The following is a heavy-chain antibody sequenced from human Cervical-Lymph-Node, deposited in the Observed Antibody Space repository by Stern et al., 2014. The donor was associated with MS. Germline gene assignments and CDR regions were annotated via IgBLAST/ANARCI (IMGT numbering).Heavy chain of an antibody. CDR3: ASRWSGTYYGQNWFDP. V-gene: IGHV4-31*03. D-gene: IGHD1-26*01. CDR2: IYYSGGT. J-gene: IGHJ5*02. CDR1: GGSISSGGHY. Sequence: QVQLQESGPGLVKPSQTLSLTCTVSGGSISSGGHYWSWIRQHPGQGLEWIGYIYYSGGTFYNPSLKSRVSISLDTSKNQFSLKLSSVTAADTAVYYCASRWSGTYYGQNWFDPWGQGTLVTVSS.